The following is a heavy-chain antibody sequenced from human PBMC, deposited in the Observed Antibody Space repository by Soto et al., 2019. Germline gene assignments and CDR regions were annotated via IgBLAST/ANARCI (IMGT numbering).Heavy chain of an antibody. CDR1: GGSFSGYY. Sequence: QVQLQQWGAGPLRPLETLSLTCGVSGGSFSGYYWAWIRQSPGKGLEWIGEINDRGSINYNPSLKSRVTISVDTSKNHYSLNLSSVTASDTALYYCARESHYILTGPHWLWYFDLWGRCTLFTVSS. CDR2: INDRGSI. CDR3: ARESHYILTGPHWLWYFDL. V-gene: IGHV4-34*01. D-gene: IGHD3-9*01. J-gene: IGHJ2*01.